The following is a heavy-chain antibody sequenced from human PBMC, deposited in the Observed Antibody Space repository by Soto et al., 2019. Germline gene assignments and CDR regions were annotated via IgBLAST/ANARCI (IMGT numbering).Heavy chain of an antibody. V-gene: IGHV1-69*05. CDR3: AREQHWGFLGRQQSAGFDY. CDR1: GGTFSSYA. J-gene: IGHJ4*02. CDR2: IIPIFGTA. Sequence: SVKVSCKASGGTFSSYAISWVRQAPGQGLEWMGGIIPIFGTANYAQKLQGRVTMTTDTSTSTAYMELRSLRSDDTAVYYCAREQHWGFLGRQQSAGFDYWGQGTLVTVSS. D-gene: IGHD7-27*01.